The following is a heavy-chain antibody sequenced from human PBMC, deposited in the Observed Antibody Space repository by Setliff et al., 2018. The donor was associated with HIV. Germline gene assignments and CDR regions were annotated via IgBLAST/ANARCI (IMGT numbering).Heavy chain of an antibody. CDR1: GFTFSSYS. CDR3: ASFYGDYGY. J-gene: IGHJ4*01. V-gene: IGHV3-48*02. D-gene: IGHD3-10*01. Sequence: PGGSLRLSCAASGFTFSSYSMNWVRQAPGKGLEWISYNGIINGAKHYADSMEGRFTISRDNANNLLFLQMNNLRDEDTAVYYCASFYGDYGYWGHGTQVTVSS. CDR2: NGIINGAK.